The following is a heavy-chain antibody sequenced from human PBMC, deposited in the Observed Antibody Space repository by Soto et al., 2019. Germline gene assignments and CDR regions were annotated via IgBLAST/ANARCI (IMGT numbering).Heavy chain of an antibody. Sequence: GGSLRLSCAASGFTFSSYSMSWVRQAPGKGLEWVSAISGSGGSTYYADSVKGRFTISRDNSKNTLYLQMNSLRAEDTAVYYCAKLLIAVAGVDWFDPWGQGTLVTVSS. CDR1: GFTFSSYS. J-gene: IGHJ5*02. V-gene: IGHV3-23*01. CDR2: ISGSGGST. D-gene: IGHD6-19*01. CDR3: AKLLIAVAGVDWFDP.